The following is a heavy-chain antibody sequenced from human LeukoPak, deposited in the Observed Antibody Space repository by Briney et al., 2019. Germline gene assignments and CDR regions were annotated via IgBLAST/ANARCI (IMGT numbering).Heavy chain of an antibody. CDR3: ARGTVTTLFDY. D-gene: IGHD4-17*01. J-gene: IGHJ4*02. Sequence: PSETLSLTCFVTGGSISYYYWSWIRQPAREGLEWIGRLYTSGSTDYNPSLKSRVTMSVDTSKNQFSLKLRSVTAADTAVYYCARGTVTTLFDYWGQGTLVTVSS. CDR1: GGSISYYY. CDR2: LYTSGST. V-gene: IGHV4-4*07.